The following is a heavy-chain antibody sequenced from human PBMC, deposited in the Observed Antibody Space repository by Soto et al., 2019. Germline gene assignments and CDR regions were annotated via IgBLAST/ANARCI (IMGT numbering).Heavy chain of an antibody. Sequence: SETLSLTCAVSGGSIRSGDYSWSWIRQPPGKGLEWIGYIYHSGSTYYNPSLKSRVTISVDTSKNQFSLKLSSVTAADTAVYYCAKDQLYIRGVIHNWFAPWGQGTLVTVSS. D-gene: IGHD3-10*02. CDR2: IYHSGST. V-gene: IGHV4-30-2*02. CDR3: AKDQLYIRGVIHNWFAP. CDR1: GGSIRSGDYS. J-gene: IGHJ5*02.